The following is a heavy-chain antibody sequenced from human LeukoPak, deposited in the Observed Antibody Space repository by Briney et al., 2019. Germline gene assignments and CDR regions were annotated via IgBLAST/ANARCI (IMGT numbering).Heavy chain of an antibody. CDR1: GGTFTSYA. D-gene: IGHD6-19*01. CDR2: IIPIFGTA. V-gene: IGHV1-69*05. CDR3: ARDGGSGYDY. Sequence: EASVKVSCKASGGTFTSYAISWVRPAPGQGLEWMGGIIPIFGTANYAQKFQGRVTITTDESTSTAYMELSSLRSEDTAVYYCARDGGSGYDYWGQGTLVTVSS. J-gene: IGHJ4*02.